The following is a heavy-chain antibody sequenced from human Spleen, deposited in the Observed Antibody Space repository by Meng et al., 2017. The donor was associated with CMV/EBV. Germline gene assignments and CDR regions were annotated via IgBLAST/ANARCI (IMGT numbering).Heavy chain of an antibody. D-gene: IGHD1-26*01. CDR1: CGYFRDYY. CDR2: INHGGST. CDR3: ARGKRVGAYFDY. Sequence: QLQQWAGGQLKPAEPLSLACAVHCGYFRDYYWSWFRQPPGKGLEGIVEINHGGSTNYNPSLKCRVTISVDTSKTQCSLKMSSVTAADTAVYYCARGKRVGAYFDYWGQGTLVTVSS. J-gene: IGHJ4*02. V-gene: IGHV4-34*01.